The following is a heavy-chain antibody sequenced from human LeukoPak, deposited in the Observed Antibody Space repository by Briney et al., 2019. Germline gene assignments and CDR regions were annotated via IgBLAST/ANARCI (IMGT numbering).Heavy chain of an antibody. V-gene: IGHV4-4*07. J-gene: IGHJ6*03. Sequence: KPSETLSLPCTVSGGSLSSYYWSWIRQTAREGLEWIGRIYSSGRTIYNSSLKSRVTMSVDTSKNQISLKLSSVTAADTAVYYCASDLEWSINDYYFYYYMDVWGKGTTVTVSS. CDR3: ASDLEWSINDYYFYYYMDV. CDR1: GGSLSSYY. CDR2: IYSSGRT. D-gene: IGHD3-3*01.